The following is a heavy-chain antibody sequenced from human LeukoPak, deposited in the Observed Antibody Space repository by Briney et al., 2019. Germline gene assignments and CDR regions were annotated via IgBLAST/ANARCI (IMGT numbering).Heavy chain of an antibody. Sequence: GGSLRLSCAASGFTFSSYSMDWVRQAPGTGLEWVSYISSSSSTIYYADSVKGRFTISRDNAKNSLYLQMNSLRAEDTAVYYCARGGGYSGYCFDYWGQGTLVTVSS. CDR2: ISSSSSTI. J-gene: IGHJ4*02. D-gene: IGHD5-12*01. CDR1: GFTFSSYS. V-gene: IGHV3-48*01. CDR3: ARGGGYSGYCFDY.